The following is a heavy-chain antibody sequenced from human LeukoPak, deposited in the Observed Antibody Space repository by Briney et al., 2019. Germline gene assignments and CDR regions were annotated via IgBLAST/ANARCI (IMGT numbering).Heavy chain of an antibody. V-gene: IGHV1-8*01. D-gene: IGHD1-26*01. J-gene: IGHJ5*02. Sequence: ASVKVSCKASGYTFTSYYMHWVRQATGQGLEWMGWMNPNSGNTGYAQKFQGRVTMTRNTSISTAYMELSSLRSEDTAVYYCARGRVWWELLIKNWFDPWGQGTLVTVSS. CDR3: ARGRVWWELLIKNWFDP. CDR1: GYTFTSYY. CDR2: MNPNSGNT.